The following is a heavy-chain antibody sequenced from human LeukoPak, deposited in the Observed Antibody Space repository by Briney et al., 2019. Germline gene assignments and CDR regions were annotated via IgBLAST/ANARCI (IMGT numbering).Heavy chain of an antibody. CDR1: GYTFTVCF. CDR2: INPNSGGT. Sequence: ASVKVFCKVSGYTFTVCFMHWARQAPGQGLEWMGWINPNSGGTNYAQKFQGRVTMTRDTSINTAYMDLSRLNSDDTAVYYCAKGPKYYYSSGYRLEYWGQGTLVTVSS. D-gene: IGHD3-22*01. CDR3: AKGPKYYYSSGYRLEY. J-gene: IGHJ4*02. V-gene: IGHV1-2*02.